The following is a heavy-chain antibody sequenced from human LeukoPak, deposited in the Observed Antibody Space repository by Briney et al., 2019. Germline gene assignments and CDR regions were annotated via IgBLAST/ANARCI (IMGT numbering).Heavy chain of an antibody. Sequence: ASVNVSCKVSVYTLTELSMHWVRQAPGKGREWVGGFDPEDGETIYTQKFQGRVTMTEDTSTDTAYMGLSSLRSEDTAVYYCATGSGSGILRIAQGYFDLWGRGTLVTVSS. D-gene: IGHD3-10*01. CDR3: ATGSGSGILRIAQGYFDL. CDR2: FDPEDGET. J-gene: IGHJ2*01. CDR1: VYTLTELS. V-gene: IGHV1-24*01.